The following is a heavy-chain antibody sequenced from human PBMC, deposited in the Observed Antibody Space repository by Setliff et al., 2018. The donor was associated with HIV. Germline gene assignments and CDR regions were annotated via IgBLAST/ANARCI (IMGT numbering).Heavy chain of an antibody. CDR2: INTNTGNP. V-gene: IGHV7-4-1*02. CDR1: GYTFTTYA. CDR3: ARNYYDVWSLSFGGWFDP. Sequence: ASVKVSCKASGYTFTTYAMNWVRQAPGQGPEWMGWINTNTGNPTYAQGFTGRFVFSLDTPVSTAYLQISSLKAEDTAVYYCARNYYDVWSLSFGGWFDPWGQGTPVTVSS. J-gene: IGHJ5*02. D-gene: IGHD3-3*01.